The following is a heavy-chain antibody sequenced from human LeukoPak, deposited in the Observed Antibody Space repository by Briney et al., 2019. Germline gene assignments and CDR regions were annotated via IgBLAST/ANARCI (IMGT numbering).Heavy chain of an antibody. J-gene: IGHJ4*02. CDR2: ISGSGGST. D-gene: IGHD3-10*01. V-gene: IGHV3-23*01. CDR1: GFTFSSYA. CDR3: AKAEGYYGSGSPRDY. Sequence: GGSLRLSFAASGFTFSSYAMSWVRQAPGKGLEWVSAISGSGGSTYYADSVKGRFTISRDNSKNTLYLQMNSLRAEDTAVYYCAKAEGYYGSGSPRDYWGQGTLVTVSS.